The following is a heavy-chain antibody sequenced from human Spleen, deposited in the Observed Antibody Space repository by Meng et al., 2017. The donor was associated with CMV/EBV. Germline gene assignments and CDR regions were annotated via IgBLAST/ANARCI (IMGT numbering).Heavy chain of an antibody. Sequence: GESLKISCAASGFTFSDYEMTWVRQAPGKGLEWVSYISSSGSTIYYADSVKGRFTISRDNAKNSLYLQMNSLRAEDTAVYYCALIAARPRAIDYWGQGTLVTVSS. D-gene: IGHD6-6*01. CDR3: ALIAARPRAIDY. CDR1: GFTFSDYE. J-gene: IGHJ4*02. V-gene: IGHV3-11*01. CDR2: ISSSGSTI.